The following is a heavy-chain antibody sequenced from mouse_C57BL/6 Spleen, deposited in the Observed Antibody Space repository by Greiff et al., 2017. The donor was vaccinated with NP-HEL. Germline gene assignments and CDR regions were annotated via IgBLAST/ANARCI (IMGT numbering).Heavy chain of an antibody. CDR3: ARSSSRDFDY. CDR1: GYAFSSSW. CDR2: IYPGDGDT. V-gene: IGHV1-82*01. J-gene: IGHJ2*01. Sequence: VQLQQSGPELVKPGASVKISCKASGYAFSSSWMNWVKQRPGKGLEWIGRIYPGDGDTNYNGKFKGKATLTADKSSSTAYMQLSSLTSEDSAVYFCARSSSRDFDYWGQGTTLTVSS. D-gene: IGHD1-1*01.